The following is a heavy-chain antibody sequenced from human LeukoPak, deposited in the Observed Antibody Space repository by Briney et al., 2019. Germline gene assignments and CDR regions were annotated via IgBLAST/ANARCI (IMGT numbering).Heavy chain of an antibody. Sequence: GGSLRLSCAASGFSFSSYFMHWVRQAPGKGLEWVADISYDGSKKYYADSVKGRFTISRDNSNNTLYLQMNSLRADDTAIYYCARRRIVGSIDDAFDIWGQGTMVTLSS. J-gene: IGHJ3*02. CDR2: ISYDGSKK. V-gene: IGHV3-30*04. CDR1: GFSFSSYF. D-gene: IGHD1-26*01. CDR3: ARRRIVGSIDDAFDI.